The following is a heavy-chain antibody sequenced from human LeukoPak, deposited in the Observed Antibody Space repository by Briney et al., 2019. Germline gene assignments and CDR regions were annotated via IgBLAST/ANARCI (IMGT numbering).Heavy chain of an antibody. J-gene: IGHJ4*02. CDR1: GYSFTSYW. CDR2: IYPGDSDT. Sequence: GESLKISCKGSGYSFTSYWIGWVRQMPGKGLEWMGIIYPGDSDTRYSPSFQGQVSISADKSISTAYLQWSSLKASDTAMYYCASSPSVYCSGGSCSPFDYWGQGTLVTVSS. CDR3: ASSPSVYCSGGSCSPFDY. V-gene: IGHV5-51*01. D-gene: IGHD2-15*01.